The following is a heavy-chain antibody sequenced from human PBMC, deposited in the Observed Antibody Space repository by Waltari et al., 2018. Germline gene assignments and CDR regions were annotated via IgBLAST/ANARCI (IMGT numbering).Heavy chain of an antibody. J-gene: IGHJ4*02. D-gene: IGHD5-12*01. CDR3: ARDEGGFPDY. V-gene: IGHV3-48*01. CDR2: ISSSSSTI. Sequence: MNWVRQAPGKGLEWVSYISSSSSTIYYADSVKGRFTISRDNAKNSLYLQMNSLRAEDTAVYYCARDEGGFPDYWGQGTLVTVSS.